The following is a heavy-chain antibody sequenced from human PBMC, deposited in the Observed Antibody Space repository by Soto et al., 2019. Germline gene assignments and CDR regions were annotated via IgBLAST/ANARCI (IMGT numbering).Heavy chain of an antibody. CDR2: INHSGST. CDR3: ALRGDQQLVERYYYGMDG. V-gene: IGHV4-34*01. Sequence: SATLSLTCAFYGGSFSGYYWSWIRQPPGKGLEWIGEINHSGSTNYNPSLKSRVTISVDTSKNQFSLKLSSVTAADTAVYYCALRGDQQLVERYYYGMDGWGQGITVTV. CDR1: GGSFSGYY. J-gene: IGHJ6*02. D-gene: IGHD6-13*01.